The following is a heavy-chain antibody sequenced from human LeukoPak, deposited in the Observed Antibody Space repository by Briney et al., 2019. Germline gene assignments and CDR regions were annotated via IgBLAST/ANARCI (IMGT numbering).Heavy chain of an antibody. CDR1: GFTFGDYA. Sequence: GGSLRLSCAASGFTFGDYAMHWVRHAPGKGLEWVSGISWNSGSIGYADSVKGRFTISRDNAKNSLYLQMNSLGAEDMALYYCAKCGSSSGDDAFDIWGQGTMVTVSS. CDR3: AKCGSSSGDDAFDI. J-gene: IGHJ3*02. V-gene: IGHV3-9*03. CDR2: ISWNSGSI. D-gene: IGHD6-6*01.